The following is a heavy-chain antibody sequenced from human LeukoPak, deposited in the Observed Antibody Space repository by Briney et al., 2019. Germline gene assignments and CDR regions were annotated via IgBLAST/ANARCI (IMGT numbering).Heavy chain of an antibody. V-gene: IGHV3-74*01. CDR2: INTDGSST. D-gene: IGHD3-10*01. Sequence: PGGSLRLSCAASGFTFSSYWMHWVRQAPGKGLVWVSRINTDGSSTYYADSVKGRFTISRDNSKNTLYLQMNSLRAEDTAVYYCAREEMVRGVNAFDIWGQGTMVTVSS. CDR3: AREEMVRGVNAFDI. CDR1: GFTFSSYW. J-gene: IGHJ3*02.